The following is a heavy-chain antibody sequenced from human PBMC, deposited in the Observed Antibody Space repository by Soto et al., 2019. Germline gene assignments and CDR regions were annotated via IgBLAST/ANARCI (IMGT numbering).Heavy chain of an antibody. CDR3: ARDVCTNGVCYLYSSSWYGVWFDP. Sequence: SVKVSCXASGGTFSSYAISWVRQAPGQGLEWMGGIIPIFGTANYAQKFQGRVTITADESTSTAYMELSSLRSEDTAVYYCARDVCTNGVCYLYSSSWYGVWFDPWGQGTLVTVSS. CDR1: GGTFSSYA. D-gene: IGHD2-8*01. V-gene: IGHV1-69*13. J-gene: IGHJ5*02. CDR2: IIPIFGTA.